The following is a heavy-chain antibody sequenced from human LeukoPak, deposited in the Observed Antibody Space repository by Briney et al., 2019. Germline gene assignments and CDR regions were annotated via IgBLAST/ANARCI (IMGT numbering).Heavy chain of an antibody. Sequence: GGSLRLSCAASGFTFSTYGMTWVRRAPGKGLEWISYISSSSDSIKYADSVKGRFTSPRDNAKNSLYLQMNSLRAEDTALYYCAKDLGRGYSYGYFDYWGQGTVVTVSS. D-gene: IGHD5-18*01. CDR2: ISSSSDSI. V-gene: IGHV3-48*04. CDR1: GFTFSTYG. CDR3: AKDLGRGYSYGYFDY. J-gene: IGHJ4*02.